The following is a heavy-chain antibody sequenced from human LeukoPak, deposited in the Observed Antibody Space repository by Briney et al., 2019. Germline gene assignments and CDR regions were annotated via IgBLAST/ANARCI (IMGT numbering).Heavy chain of an antibody. CDR2: ISGSGGST. CDR1: GFTFSSYA. J-gene: IGHJ2*01. D-gene: IGHD3-9*01. Sequence: PGGSLRLSCAASGFTFSSYAMSWVRQAPGKGLEWVSAISGSGGSTYYADSVKGRFTISRDNSKNTLYLQMNSLRAEDTAVYYCAKDSWDSSYYDILTGLQNWYFDLWGRGTLVTVSS. V-gene: IGHV3-23*01. CDR3: AKDSWDSSYYDILTGLQNWYFDL.